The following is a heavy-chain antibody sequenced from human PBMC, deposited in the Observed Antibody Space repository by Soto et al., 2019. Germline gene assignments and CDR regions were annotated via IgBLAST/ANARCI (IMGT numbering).Heavy chain of an antibody. CDR3: ARDQSRSYGYSPPQWFGP. CDR1: GYTFTSYG. V-gene: IGHV1-18*01. CDR2: MSAYNGNT. Sequence: ASVKVSCQASGYTFTSYGISWVRQAPGQGLERMGWMSAYNGNTNYAQKLQSRVTMTTDTSTSTAYMELRSLRSDDTAVYYCARDQSRSYGYSPPQWFGPWGQGTLVTVSS. J-gene: IGHJ5*02. D-gene: IGHD5-18*01.